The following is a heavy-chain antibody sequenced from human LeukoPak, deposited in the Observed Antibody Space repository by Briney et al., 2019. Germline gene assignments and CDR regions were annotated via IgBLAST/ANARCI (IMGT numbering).Heavy chain of an antibody. J-gene: IGHJ4*02. CDR2: IYHSGST. CDR3: ASTSPDIVVVVAATLDFDY. Sequence: SETLSLTCTVSGDSISSGNYWGWIRQPPGKGLEWIGSIYHSGSTYYNPSLKSRVTISVDTSKNQFSLKLSSVTAADTAVYYCASTSPDIVVVVAATLDFDYWGQGTLVTVSS. D-gene: IGHD2-15*01. CDR1: GDSISSGNY. V-gene: IGHV4-38-2*02.